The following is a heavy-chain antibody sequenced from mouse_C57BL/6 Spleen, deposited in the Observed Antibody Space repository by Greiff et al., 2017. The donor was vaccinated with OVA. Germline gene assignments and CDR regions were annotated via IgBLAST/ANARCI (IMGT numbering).Heavy chain of an antibody. D-gene: IGHD2-5*01. CDR2: IDPETGGT. V-gene: IGHV1-15*01. J-gene: IGHJ3*01. Sequence: QVQLQQSGAELVRPGASVTLSCKASGYTFTDYEMHWVKQTPVHGLEWIGAIDPETGGTAYNQKFKGKAILTADKSSSTAYMELRSLTSEDSAVYYCTPYYSNYDWFAYWGQGTLVTVSA. CDR3: TPYYSNYDWFAY. CDR1: GYTFTDYE.